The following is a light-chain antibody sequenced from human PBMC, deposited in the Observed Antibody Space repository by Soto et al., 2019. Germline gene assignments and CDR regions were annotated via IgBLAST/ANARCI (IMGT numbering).Light chain of an antibody. CDR1: SSDVGGHNY. CDR3: CSYTSSSSYV. Sequence: QSALTQPASVSGSPGQSITISCTGSSSDVGGHNYVSWYQHHPGKAPKLVIYEVSNRPSGVSYRFSASKSGNTASLTISGLQAADEADYFCCSYTSSSSYVFGTGTKVTV. J-gene: IGLJ1*01. V-gene: IGLV2-14*01. CDR2: EVS.